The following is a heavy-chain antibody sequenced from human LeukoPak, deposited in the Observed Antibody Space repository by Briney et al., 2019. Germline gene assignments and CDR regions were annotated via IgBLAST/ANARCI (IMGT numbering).Heavy chain of an antibody. D-gene: IGHD4-17*01. CDR2: ISWNSGSI. CDR1: GFTFDDYA. Sequence: PGGSLRLSCAASGFTFDDYAMHWVRQAPGKGLEWVSGISWNSGSIGYADSVKGRFTISRDNAKNSLYLQMNSLRAEDTALYYCAKDWSTVTTGGAFDIWGQGTMVTVSS. J-gene: IGHJ3*02. V-gene: IGHV3-9*01. CDR3: AKDWSTVTTGGAFDI.